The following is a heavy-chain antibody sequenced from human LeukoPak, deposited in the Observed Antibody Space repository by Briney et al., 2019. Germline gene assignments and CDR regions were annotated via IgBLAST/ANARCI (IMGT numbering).Heavy chain of an antibody. CDR1: GFTLSSYG. Sequence: PGGSLRLSCAASGFTLSSYGMHWVRQAPGKGLEWVAVRWYDGSNKYYADSVKGRFTISRDNSKNTLYLQMNSLRAEDTAVYYCARPDCSSTSCYSYYFDYWGQGTLVTVSS. CDR2: RWYDGSNK. J-gene: IGHJ4*02. V-gene: IGHV3-33*01. D-gene: IGHD2-2*01. CDR3: ARPDCSSTSCYSYYFDY.